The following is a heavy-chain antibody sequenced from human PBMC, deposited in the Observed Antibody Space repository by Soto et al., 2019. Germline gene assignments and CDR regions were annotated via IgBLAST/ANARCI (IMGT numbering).Heavy chain of an antibody. CDR2: IYYSGST. J-gene: IGHJ2*01. CDR3: ARGYYTSWYWFDR. CDR1: GGSVSTGVHY. D-gene: IGHD6-13*01. Sequence: QVQLQESGPGLVKPSETLSLTCTVSVSGGSVSTGVHYWSWIRQPPGQGLEWIGYIYYSGSTHYNPSLKSRVAISVDTSKNQFSLTLTSVTAADTAVYSCARGYYTSWYWFDRWGRGTLVTVSS. V-gene: IGHV4-61*08.